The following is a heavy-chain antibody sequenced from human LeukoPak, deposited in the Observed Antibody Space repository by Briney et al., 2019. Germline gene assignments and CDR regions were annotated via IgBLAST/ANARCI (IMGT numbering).Heavy chain of an antibody. V-gene: IGHV4-59*01. CDR1: GGSFSCYY. J-gene: IGHJ4*02. CDR3: AREQDYDSSGYYWRGGLDY. Sequence: SETLSLTCAVYGGSFSCYYWSWIRQPPGKGLEWIGYIYYSGRTTYNPSLKSRVTISVDTSKNQFSLKLSSVTAADTAVYCCAREQDYDSSGYYWRGGLDYWGQGTLVTVSS. CDR2: IYYSGRT. D-gene: IGHD3-22*01.